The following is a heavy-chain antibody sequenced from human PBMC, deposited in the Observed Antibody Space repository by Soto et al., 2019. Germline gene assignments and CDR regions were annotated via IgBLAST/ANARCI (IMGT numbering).Heavy chain of an antibody. CDR1: GFSFSSYY. D-gene: IGHD2-15*01. CDR3: ARDRGYCSGGTCYSVLDH. J-gene: IGHJ4*02. Sequence: EVQLVESGGGLVQPGGPLRLSCAASGFSFSSYYMDWVRQAPGKGLEWVANIKQDGSEKYYVDSVKGRFTISRDNAKNSLYLQMNSLRAEDTAVYYCARDRGYCSGGTCYSVLDHWGQGILDTVSS. CDR2: IKQDGSEK. V-gene: IGHV3-7*01.